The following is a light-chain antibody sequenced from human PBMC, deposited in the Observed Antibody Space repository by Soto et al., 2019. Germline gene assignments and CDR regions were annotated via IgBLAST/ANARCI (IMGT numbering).Light chain of an antibody. V-gene: IGKV1-9*01. Sequence: DIQLTQSPSFLSASVGDRVTITCRASQGISSYLAWYQQKPGKAPKLLIYAASTLQTSVPSGFSGSGAGEQFNRPISSLQPEDFATSYCQQLNSYPITFGQGTRLEIK. CDR2: AAS. J-gene: IGKJ5*01. CDR1: QGISSY. CDR3: QQLNSYPIT.